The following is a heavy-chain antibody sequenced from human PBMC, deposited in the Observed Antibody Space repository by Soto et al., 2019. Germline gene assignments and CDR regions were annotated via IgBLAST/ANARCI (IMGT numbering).Heavy chain of an antibody. CDR1: GFSFSSYS. CDR3: ARRERSGSYSDY. V-gene: IGHV3-48*01. D-gene: IGHD1-26*01. J-gene: IGHJ4*02. CDR2: ISSTSSPI. Sequence: EVQLVESGGGLVQPGGSLRLSCAASGFSFSSYSMNWVRQAPGKGLEWISYISSTSSPIYYADSVKGRFTISRDNAKNSLYQQMNSLRAEDTAVYYCARRERSGSYSDYWGQGTLVTVSS.